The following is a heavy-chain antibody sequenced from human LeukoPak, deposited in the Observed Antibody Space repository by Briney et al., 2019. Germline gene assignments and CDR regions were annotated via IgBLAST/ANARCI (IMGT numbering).Heavy chain of an antibody. CDR2: IYSGGST. D-gene: IGHD6-13*01. V-gene: IGHV3-66*01. CDR1: GFTVSSNY. CDR3: AREGIAEYYFDY. J-gene: IGHJ4*02. Sequence: GGSLRLSCAASGFTVSSNYMSWVRQAPGKGLEWVSVIYSGGSTYYAGSVKGRFTISRDNSKNTLYLQMNSLRAEDTAVYYCAREGIAEYYFDYWGQGTLVTVSS.